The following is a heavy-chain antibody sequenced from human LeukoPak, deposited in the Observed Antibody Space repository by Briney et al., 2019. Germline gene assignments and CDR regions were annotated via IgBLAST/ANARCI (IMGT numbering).Heavy chain of an antibody. Sequence: ASVKVSCKASGYTFTGYYMHWVRQAPGQGLEWMGWINPNSGGTNYAQKFQGRVTMTRDTSISTAYMELSRLRSDDTAVYYCAREQLNDYGDSPNWFDPWGQGTLVTVSS. CDR3: AREQLNDYGDSPNWFDP. D-gene: IGHD4-17*01. J-gene: IGHJ5*02. CDR1: GYTFTGYY. V-gene: IGHV1-2*02. CDR2: INPNSGGT.